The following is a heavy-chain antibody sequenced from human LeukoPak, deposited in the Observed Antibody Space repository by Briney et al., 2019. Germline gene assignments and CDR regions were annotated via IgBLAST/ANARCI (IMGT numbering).Heavy chain of an antibody. Sequence: GGSLRLSCAASGFTFSRYGMHWVRQAPGKGLEWVAVIWYDGSNKYYADSVKGRFTISRDNSKNTLYLQMNSLRAEDTAVYYCARDNAAAGIDAFDIWGQGTMVTVSS. J-gene: IGHJ3*02. CDR1: GFTFSRYG. V-gene: IGHV3-33*01. D-gene: IGHD6-13*01. CDR2: IWYDGSNK. CDR3: ARDNAAAGIDAFDI.